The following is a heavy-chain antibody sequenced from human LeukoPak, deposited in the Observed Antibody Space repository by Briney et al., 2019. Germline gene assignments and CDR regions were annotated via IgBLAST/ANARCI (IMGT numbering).Heavy chain of an antibody. Sequence: ASVKVPCKASGYTFTSYDINWVRQATGQGLEWMGWMNPNSGNTGYAQKFQGRVTMTRNTSISTAYMELSSLRSEDTAVYYCASTRNRYDSSGYDAFDIWGQGTMVTVSS. CDR1: GYTFTSYD. CDR2: MNPNSGNT. V-gene: IGHV1-8*01. J-gene: IGHJ3*02. D-gene: IGHD3-22*01. CDR3: ASTRNRYDSSGYDAFDI.